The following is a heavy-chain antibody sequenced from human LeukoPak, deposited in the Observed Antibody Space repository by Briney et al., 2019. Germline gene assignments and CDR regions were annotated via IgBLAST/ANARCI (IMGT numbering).Heavy chain of an antibody. V-gene: IGHV3-23*01. CDR1: GFTFSSYA. Sequence: GGSLRLSCAASGFTFSSYAMSWVRQAPWKGLEWVSAISGSGGSTYYADSVKGRFTISRDNSKNTLYLQMNSLRAEDTAVYYCAKLTSLGSGYDYGYFDYWGQGTLVTVSS. CDR3: AKLTSLGSGYDYGYFDY. D-gene: IGHD5-12*01. J-gene: IGHJ4*02. CDR2: ISGSGGST.